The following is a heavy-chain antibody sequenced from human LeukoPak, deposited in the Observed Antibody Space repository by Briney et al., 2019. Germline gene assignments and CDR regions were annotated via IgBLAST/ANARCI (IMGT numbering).Heavy chain of an antibody. CDR1: GFTFDDYA. D-gene: IGHD5-18*01. CDR2: ISGDGGST. Sequence: PGGSLRLSCAASGFTFDDYAMHWVRQAPGKGLEWVSLISGDGGSTYYADSVKGRFTISRDNSKNSLYLQMNSLRTEDAALYYCAKDIHSGQQLWVDYWGQGTLVTVSS. CDR3: AKDIHSGQQLWVDY. V-gene: IGHV3-43*02. J-gene: IGHJ4*02.